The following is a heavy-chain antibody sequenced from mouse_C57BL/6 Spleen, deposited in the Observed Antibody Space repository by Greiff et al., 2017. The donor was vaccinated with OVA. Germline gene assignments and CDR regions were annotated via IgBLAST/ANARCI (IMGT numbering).Heavy chain of an antibody. D-gene: IGHD2-5*01. J-gene: IGHJ2*01. Sequence: QVQLKESGPELVKPGASVKISCKASGYAFSSSWMNWVKQRPGKGLEWIGRIYPGDGDTNYNGKFKGKATLTADKSSSTAYMQLSSLTSEDSAVYFCARRGDSNYYFDYWGQGTTLTVSS. V-gene: IGHV1-82*01. CDR1: GYAFSSSW. CDR3: ARRGDSNYYFDY. CDR2: IYPGDGDT.